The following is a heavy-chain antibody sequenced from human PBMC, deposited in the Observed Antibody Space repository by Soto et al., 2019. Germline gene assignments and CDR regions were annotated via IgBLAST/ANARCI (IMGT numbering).Heavy chain of an antibody. CDR2: IIPIFGTA. V-gene: IGHV1-69*13. D-gene: IGHD6-6*01. Sequence: VASVTVSCKASGGTFSSYAISWVRQAPGQGLEWMGGIIPIFGTANYAQKFQGRVTITADESTSTAYMELSSLRSEDTAVYYCARGVGRIGIADRLRVLGWLGPCGQGTMVTVYS. CDR1: GGTFSSYA. CDR3: ARGVGRIGIADRLRVLGWLGP. J-gene: IGHJ5*02.